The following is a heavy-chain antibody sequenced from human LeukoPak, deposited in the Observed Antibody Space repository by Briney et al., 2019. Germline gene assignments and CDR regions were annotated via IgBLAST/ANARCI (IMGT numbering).Heavy chain of an antibody. V-gene: IGHV1-2*02. CDR1: GYTFTGYY. D-gene: IGHD1-26*01. CDR3: ARDGDSGSYLEGY. CDR2: INPNSGGT. Sequence: ASVKVSCKASGYTFTGYYMHWVRQAPGQGLEWMGWINPNSGGTNYAQKFQGRVTMTRDTSISTAYMELSRLRSDGTAVYYCARDGDSGSYLEGYWGQGTLVTVSS. J-gene: IGHJ4*02.